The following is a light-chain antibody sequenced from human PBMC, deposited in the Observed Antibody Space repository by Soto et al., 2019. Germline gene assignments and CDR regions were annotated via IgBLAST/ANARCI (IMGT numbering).Light chain of an antibody. CDR1: QNININY. J-gene: IGKJ4*01. CDR3: QQYHIWLT. CDR2: GAS. V-gene: IGKV3-20*01. Sequence: EIVLTQSPGTLSLSPGERATLSCRASQNININYLAWYQQKPGQAPRLLIYGASIRATGIPDRFSGSGSGTEFTLTISSLQSEDFAVYYCQQYHIWLTFGGGTKVDIK.